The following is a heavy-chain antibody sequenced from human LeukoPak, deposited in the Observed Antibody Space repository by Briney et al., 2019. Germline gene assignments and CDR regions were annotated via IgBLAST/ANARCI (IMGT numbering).Heavy chain of an antibody. V-gene: IGHV3-23*01. J-gene: IGHJ4*02. CDR3: AKRFRGTSGLYYFDS. CDR2: IRGSGDST. D-gene: IGHD2/OR15-2a*01. Sequence: GGSLRLSCAASGFTFSSYWMNWARQAPGKGLEWVSAIRGSGDSTYYAESVKGRFTISRDNSKNTLYLQMNSLRAEDTAVYYCAKRFRGTSGLYYFDSWGQGTLVTVSS. CDR1: GFTFSSYW.